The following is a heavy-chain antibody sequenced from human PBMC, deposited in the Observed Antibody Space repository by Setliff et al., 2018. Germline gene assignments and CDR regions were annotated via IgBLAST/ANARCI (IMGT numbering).Heavy chain of an antibody. J-gene: IGHJ5*02. CDR3: ARSYYYGSGSYRTFDP. D-gene: IGHD3-10*01. Sequence: GESLKISCKGSGYSFSNFWIGWVRQMPGKGLEWMGIIYPGDSHTRYSPSFQGQVTMSADKSISTAYLQWSSLKASDTAMYYCARSYYYGSGSYRTFDPWGQGTLVTVSS. CDR1: GYSFSNFW. V-gene: IGHV5-51*01. CDR2: IYPGDSHT.